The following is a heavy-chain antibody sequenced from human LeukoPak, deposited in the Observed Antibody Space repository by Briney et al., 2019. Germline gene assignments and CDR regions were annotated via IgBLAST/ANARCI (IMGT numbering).Heavy chain of an antibody. Sequence: SETLSLTCTVSGGSISSYYWSWIRQPPGKGLEWIGYIYYSGSTNYNPSLKSRVTISVDTSKNQFSLKLSSVTAADTAVYYCARAAYSSSCQYDHWGQGTLVTVSS. D-gene: IGHD6-13*01. CDR1: GGSISSYY. V-gene: IGHV4-59*01. J-gene: IGHJ4*02. CDR2: IYYSGST. CDR3: ARAAYSSSCQYDH.